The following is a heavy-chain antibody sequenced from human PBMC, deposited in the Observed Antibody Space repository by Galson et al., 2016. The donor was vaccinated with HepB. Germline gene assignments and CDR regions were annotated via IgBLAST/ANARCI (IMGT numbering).Heavy chain of an antibody. CDR2: TYK. CDR3: ARGIWNSFDV. CDR1: GDSVSSHSVA. J-gene: IGHJ3*01. D-gene: IGHD2-15*01. V-gene: IGHV6-1*01. Sequence: CAISGDSVSSHSVAWNWIRQSPSRGLEWLGGTYKNYATSVKSRITINSDTSKNQFSLHLNSVTPDDTALYYCARGIWNSFDVWGQGTVVTVSS.